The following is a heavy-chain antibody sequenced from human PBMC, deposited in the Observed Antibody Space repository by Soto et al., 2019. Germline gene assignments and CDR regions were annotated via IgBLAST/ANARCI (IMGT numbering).Heavy chain of an antibody. J-gene: IGHJ6*03. CDR3: ARAGTLLWFGELLDGYYYYMDV. CDR2: MNPNSGNT. CDR1: GYTFTSYD. V-gene: IGHV1-8*01. Sequence: ASVKVSCKASGYTFTSYDINWVRQATGQGLEWMGWMNPNSGNTGYAQKFRGRVTMTRNTSISTAYMELSSLRSEDTAVYYCARAGTLLWFGELLDGYYYYMDVWGKGTTVTVSS. D-gene: IGHD3-10*01.